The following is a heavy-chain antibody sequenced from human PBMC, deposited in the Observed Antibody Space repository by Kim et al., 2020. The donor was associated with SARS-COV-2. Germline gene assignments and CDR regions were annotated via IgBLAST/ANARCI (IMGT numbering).Heavy chain of an antibody. CDR1: GFTFSNAW. CDR3: TTDAYGYFDWLLSGWYFDL. Sequence: GGSLRLSCAASGFTFSNAWMSWVRQAPGKGLEWVGRIKSKTDGGTTDYAAPVKGRFTISRDDSKNTLYLQMNSLKTEDTAVYYCTTDAYGYFDWLLSGWYFDLWGRGTLVTVSS. V-gene: IGHV3-15*01. CDR2: IKSKTDGGTT. J-gene: IGHJ2*01. D-gene: IGHD3-9*01.